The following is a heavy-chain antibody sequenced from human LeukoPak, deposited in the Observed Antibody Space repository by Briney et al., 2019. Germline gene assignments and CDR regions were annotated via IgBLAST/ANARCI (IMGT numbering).Heavy chain of an antibody. J-gene: IGHJ5*02. CDR1: GLSSSDYF. D-gene: IGHD2-2*01. CDR2: ISSSGSTI. V-gene: IGHV3-11*01. Sequence: PGGSPRLSSVASGLSSSDYFMIWIRQAPGKGLEWVSYISSSGSTIYYADSVKGRFTISRDKSKNSLYLQKNSPRAEDTAVYYCARDPRRAQYHLPMYNWFDPWGQGTLVTVSS. CDR3: ARDPRRAQYHLPMYNWFDP.